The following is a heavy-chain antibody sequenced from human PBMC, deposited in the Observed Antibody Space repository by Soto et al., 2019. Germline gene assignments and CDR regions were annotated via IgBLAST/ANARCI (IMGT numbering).Heavy chain of an antibody. CDR1: RFTFSSYA. Sequence: GGSLRLSCAASRFTFSSYAMSWVRQAPGKGLEWVSGISGSGGSQAPGKGLEWVSGISGSGGRTYYADSVKGRFTISRDNSKNTLYLQMNSLRAEDTAVYYCAKDDDRVDNSGYSDYWGQGTLVTVSS. CDR3: AKDDDRVDNSGYSDY. CDR2: ISGSGGRT. D-gene: IGHD6-19*01. V-gene: IGHV3-23*01. J-gene: IGHJ4*02.